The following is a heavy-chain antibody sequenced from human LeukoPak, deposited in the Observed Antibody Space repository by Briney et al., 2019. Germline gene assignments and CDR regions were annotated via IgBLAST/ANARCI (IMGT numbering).Heavy chain of an antibody. CDR3: ASSRLRYCSSTSCYYYYYMDV. Sequence: SVKVSCKASGGTFSSYAISWVRQAPGQGLEWMGGMIPIFGTANYAQKFQGRVTITAVESTSTAYMELSSLRSEDTAVYYCASSRLRYCSSTSCYYYYYMDVWGKGTTVTVSS. D-gene: IGHD2-2*01. J-gene: IGHJ6*03. V-gene: IGHV1-69*13. CDR1: GGTFSSYA. CDR2: MIPIFGTA.